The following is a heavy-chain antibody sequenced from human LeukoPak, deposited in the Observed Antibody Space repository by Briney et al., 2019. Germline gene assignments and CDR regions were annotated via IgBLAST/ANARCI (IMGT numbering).Heavy chain of an antibody. J-gene: IGHJ4*02. CDR1: GYTFTSYA. Sequence: ASVKVSCKASGYTFTSYAMHWVRQAPGQRLEWMGWINAGNGNTKYSQKFQGRVTITRDTSASTAYMELSSLRSEDTAVYYCARFPVVGATTEYYFDYWGQGTLVTVSS. CDR3: ARFPVVGATTEYYFDY. D-gene: IGHD1-26*01. V-gene: IGHV1-3*01. CDR2: INAGNGNT.